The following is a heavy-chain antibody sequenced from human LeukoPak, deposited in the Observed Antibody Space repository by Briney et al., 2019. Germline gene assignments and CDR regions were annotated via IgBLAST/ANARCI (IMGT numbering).Heavy chain of an antibody. V-gene: IGHV3-23*01. D-gene: IGHD1-26*01. CDR3: AKPIVGATHDAFDI. CDR1: GFTFSSYS. CDR2: ISGSGGST. J-gene: IGHJ3*02. Sequence: HSGGSLRLSCAASGFTFSSYSMNWVRQAPGKGLEWVSAISGSGGSTYYADSVKGRFTISRDNSKNTLYLQMNSLRAEDTAVYYCAKPIVGATHDAFDIWGQGTMVTVSS.